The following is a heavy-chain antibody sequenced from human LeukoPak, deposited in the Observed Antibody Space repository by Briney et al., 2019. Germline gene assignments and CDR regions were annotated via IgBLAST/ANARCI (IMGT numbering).Heavy chain of an antibody. CDR1: GFTFSSYG. D-gene: IGHD6-13*01. V-gene: IGHV3-33*01. CDR2: IWYDGSNK. Sequence: GGSLRLSCAASGFTFSSYGMHWVRQAPGKGLEWVAVIWYDGSNKFYADSVKGRFTISRDDSKNTVYLQMDSLRAGDTAVYYCERDEGTAADLFDYWGQGTLVTVSS. CDR3: ERDEGTAADLFDY. J-gene: IGHJ4*02.